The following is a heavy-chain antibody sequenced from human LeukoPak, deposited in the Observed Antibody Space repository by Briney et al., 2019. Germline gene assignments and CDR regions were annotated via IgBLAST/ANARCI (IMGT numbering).Heavy chain of an antibody. CDR1: GGTFSSYA. V-gene: IGHV1-69*13. J-gene: IGHJ4*02. CDR2: ITPISGIT. Sequence: SVKVSCKTSGGTFSSYAISWVRQAPGQGLEWMGGITPISGITNNVEKFQGRVTITADESTSTAYMELSSLRSEDTAMYYCAKSAYTGGVFENWGQGTLVTVSS. D-gene: IGHD2-8*02. CDR3: AKSAYTGGVFEN.